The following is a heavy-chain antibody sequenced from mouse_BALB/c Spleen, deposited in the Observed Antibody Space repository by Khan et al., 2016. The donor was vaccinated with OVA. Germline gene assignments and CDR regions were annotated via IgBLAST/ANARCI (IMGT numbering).Heavy chain of an antibody. CDR1: GYTFTNHH. Sequence: QVQLQQPGAELVRPGASVMLSCKALGYTFTNHHIYWVKQRPGQGLDWIGYIKPYHDYTKYHQKLKGKATFTVDKSSSTAYMELSSLRSEYAAVYYCAQTGTFCGIDYWGQGTSVTVSS. CDR2: IKPYHDYT. D-gene: IGHD4-1*01. CDR3: AQTGTFCGIDY. V-gene: IGHV1-69*02. J-gene: IGHJ4*01.